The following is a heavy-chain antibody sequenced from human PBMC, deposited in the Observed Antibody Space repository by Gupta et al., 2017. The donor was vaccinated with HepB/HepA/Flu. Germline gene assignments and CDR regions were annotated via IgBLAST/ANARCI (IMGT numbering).Heavy chain of an antibody. V-gene: IGHV4-39*01. D-gene: IGHD3-22*01. CDR1: GGSISSRSYY. Sequence: QLQLQESGPGLVKPSETLSLTCTVSGGSISSRSYYWGWIRQPPGKGLEWIGSIYYSGSTYYNPSLKSRVTISVDTSKNQFSLKLSSVTAADTAVYYCARLGEDYDSSGNHYYYGMDVWGQGTTVTVSS. J-gene: IGHJ6*02. CDR2: IYYSGST. CDR3: ARLGEDYDSSGNHYYYGMDV.